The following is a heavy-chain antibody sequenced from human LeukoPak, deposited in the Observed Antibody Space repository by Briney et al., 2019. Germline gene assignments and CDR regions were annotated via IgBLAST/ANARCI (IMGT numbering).Heavy chain of an antibody. CDR1: GVSVSSGSYY. D-gene: IGHD5-24*01. CDR2: IYYSGST. CDR3: ARRWLQQYFHY. J-gene: IGHJ4*02. Sequence: SETLSLTCSVSGVSVSSGSYYWGWIRQPPGKGLEWIGNIYYSGSTSYNPSLESRVTISMDKSKNQFFLNLTYVTAADTAVYYCARRWLQQYFHYWGQGVLVTVSS. V-gene: IGHV4-39*01.